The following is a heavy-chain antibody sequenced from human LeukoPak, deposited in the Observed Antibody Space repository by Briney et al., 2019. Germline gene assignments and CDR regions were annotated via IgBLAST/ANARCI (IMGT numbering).Heavy chain of an antibody. Sequence: GGSLRLSCAASGFTFSSYSMNWVRQAPGKGLEWVSPITRSSIYIYYADSVKGRFTISRDNAKNSLYLQMNSLRAEDTAVYYCARDLMGIAYRGAFYYWGQGTLVTVSS. J-gene: IGHJ4*02. CDR3: ARDLMGIAYRGAFYY. CDR2: ITRSSIYI. CDR1: GFTFSSYS. D-gene: IGHD6-13*01. V-gene: IGHV3-21*04.